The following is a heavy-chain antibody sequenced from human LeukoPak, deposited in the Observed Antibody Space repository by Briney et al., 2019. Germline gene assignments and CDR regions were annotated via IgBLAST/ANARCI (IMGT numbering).Heavy chain of an antibody. CDR3: AKLHDY. CDR1: GFTFSSYW. Sequence: GGSLRLSCAASGFTFSSYWMSWVRQAPGKGLEWVANIKQDGSEKYYVDSVKGRFTISGDNAKNTLYLQMNSQRAEVTAVYYCAKLHDYWGQGTLVTVSS. D-gene: IGHD1-1*01. CDR2: IKQDGSEK. V-gene: IGHV3-7*01. J-gene: IGHJ4*02.